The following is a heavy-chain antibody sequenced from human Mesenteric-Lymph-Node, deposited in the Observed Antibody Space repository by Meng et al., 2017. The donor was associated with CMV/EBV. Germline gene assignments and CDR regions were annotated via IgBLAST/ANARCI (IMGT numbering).Heavy chain of an antibody. D-gene: IGHD2-21*02. J-gene: IGHJ4*02. CDR2: ISYTGSA. Sequence: SETLSLTCTVSGGSISGYYWSWIRQPPGKGLEWIGYISYTGSANYNPSLKSRVTISVDTSKNQFSLNLRSVTAADTAVYYCARDGGDLDYWGQGTLVTVSS. CDR1: GGSISGYY. CDR3: ARDGGDLDY. V-gene: IGHV4-59*01.